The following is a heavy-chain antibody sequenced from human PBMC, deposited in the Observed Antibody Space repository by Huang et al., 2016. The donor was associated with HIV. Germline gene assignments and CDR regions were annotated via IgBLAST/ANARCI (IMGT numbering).Heavy chain of an antibody. CDR2: IIPTIGTT. CDR3: ATVDYYDTSGPQRGYFDN. Sequence: QVQLVQSGAEVKKPGSSVKVSCKASGGSFRNFAIGWVRQAPGQGLEWMGGIIPTIGTTNDAQKFQGRVTIIADESTSTAYMELSSLRSEDTAVYYCATVDYYDTSGPQRGYFDNWGQGTLVTVSS. V-gene: IGHV1-69*01. J-gene: IGHJ4*02. D-gene: IGHD3-22*01. CDR1: GGSFRNFA.